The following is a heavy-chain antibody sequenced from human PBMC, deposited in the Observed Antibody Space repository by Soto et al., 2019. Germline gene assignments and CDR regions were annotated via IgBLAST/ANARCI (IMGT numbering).Heavy chain of an antibody. Sequence: EVQLVESGGGLVQPGGSLRLSCAAFGFTFSSYSMSWVRQAPGKGLEWVSGFRTGGDDGTTYYADSVKGRFTISRDNSKNTLFLQMNSLRAEDTAIYYCAKKVNSGPGSQYFDYWGQGTLVTVSS. J-gene: IGHJ4*02. V-gene: IGHV3-23*04. CDR3: AKKVNSGPGSQYFDY. CDR2: FRTGGDDGTT. D-gene: IGHD3-10*01. CDR1: GFTFSSYS.